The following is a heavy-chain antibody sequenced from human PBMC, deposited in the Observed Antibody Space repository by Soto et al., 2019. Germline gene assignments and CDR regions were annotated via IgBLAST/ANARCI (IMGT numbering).Heavy chain of an antibody. CDR2: ISAYNGNT. V-gene: IGHV1-18*04. J-gene: IGHJ6*02. D-gene: IGHD3-3*01. CDR1: GYTFTSYG. Sequence: ASVKVSCKASGYTFTSYGISWVRQAPGQGLEWMGWISAYNGNTNYAQKLQGRVTMTTDTSTSTAYMELRSLRSDDAAVYYCARDHSSTIFGVVITSKTYYYYGMGVWGQGTTVTVSS. CDR3: ARDHSSTIFGVVITSKTYYYYGMGV.